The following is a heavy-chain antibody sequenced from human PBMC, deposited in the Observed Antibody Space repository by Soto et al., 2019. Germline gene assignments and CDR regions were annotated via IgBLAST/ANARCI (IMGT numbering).Heavy chain of an antibody. J-gene: IGHJ4*02. CDR1: GFPFRRYG. CDR2: IWYDGSNK. V-gene: IGHV3-33*01. CDR3: ASSIN. Sequence: QVQLVESGGGVVQPGRSLRLSCAASGFPFRRYGMHWVRQSPGKGLDWVAVIWYDGSNKDYAEAVKGRFTISRDNSKNTLYLQMNSLRADDTAVYYWASSINWGQGTLVTVSS.